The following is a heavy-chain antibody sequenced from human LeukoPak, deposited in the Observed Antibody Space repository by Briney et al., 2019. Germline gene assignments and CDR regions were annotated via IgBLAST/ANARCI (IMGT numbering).Heavy chain of an antibody. V-gene: IGHV1-2*02. J-gene: IGHJ3*02. CDR3: ATDKGDYYDNSNSPYAAFDI. D-gene: IGHD3-22*01. CDR2: IRPQGGGT. CDR1: GLSLTHDG. Sequence: ASVKVSCKASGLSLTHDGISWVRQAPGQGLEWMGWIRPQGGGTKFAQKFQGRVTMTRDTSINTAYMELSGLRSDDTAVYYCATDKGDYYDNSNSPYAAFDIWGQGTIVTVSS.